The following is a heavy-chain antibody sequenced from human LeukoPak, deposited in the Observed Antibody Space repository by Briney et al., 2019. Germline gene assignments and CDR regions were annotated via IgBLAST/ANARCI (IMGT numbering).Heavy chain of an antibody. CDR1: GFTFRQSL. V-gene: IGHV3-74*01. Sequence: GSLKLPCAAAGFTFRQSLVHWVRPGSGKGVVGVPTINADGSTATYADSVKGRFTISRDNARNTLSLQMNSLTIEDTAVYYCVVVVEPPDSDGFDVWGQGTMITVSS. CDR3: VVVVEPPDSDGFDV. CDR2: INADGSTA. J-gene: IGHJ3*01. D-gene: IGHD1-14*01.